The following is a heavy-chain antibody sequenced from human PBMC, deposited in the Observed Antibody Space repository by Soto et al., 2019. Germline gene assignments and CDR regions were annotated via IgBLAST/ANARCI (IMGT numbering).Heavy chain of an antibody. J-gene: IGHJ6*03. D-gene: IGHD6-25*01. CDR1: GGSISSSSYY. CDR2: FYYSGST. V-gene: IGHV4-39*01. Sequence: QLQLEESGPGLVKPSETLSLTCTVSGGSISSSSYYWGWIRQSPGKGLEWIGSFYYSGSTYYSPALNIRVTISGDTSKKQISLRLSSVTATDTAVYHCARISAASRHMDVWGKGATVTVSS. CDR3: ARISAASRHMDV.